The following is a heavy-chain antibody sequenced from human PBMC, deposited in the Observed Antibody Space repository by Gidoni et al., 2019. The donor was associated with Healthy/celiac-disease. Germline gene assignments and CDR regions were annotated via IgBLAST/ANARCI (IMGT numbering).Heavy chain of an antibody. CDR1: VFTFSSYG. D-gene: IGHD4-17*01. CDR2: ISYDGSNK. J-gene: IGHJ6*02. Sequence: QVQLVESGGGVVQPGRSLRLSCAASVFTFSSYGMHWVRQAPGKGLEWVAVISYDGSNKYYADSVKGRFTISRDNSKNTLYLQMNSLRAEDTAVYYCAKDLQDYGDGSYYYSMDVWGQGTTVTVSS. V-gene: IGHV3-30*18. CDR3: AKDLQDYGDGSYYYSMDV.